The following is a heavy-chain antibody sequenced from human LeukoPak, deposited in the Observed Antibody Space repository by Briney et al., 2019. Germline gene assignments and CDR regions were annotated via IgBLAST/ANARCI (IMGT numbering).Heavy chain of an antibody. CDR3: ARDRRWGSSSWYGHTLGY. J-gene: IGHJ4*02. D-gene: IGHD6-13*01. CDR1: GGSISSSRYY. CDR2: VYYSGST. Sequence: SETLSLTCTVSGGSISSSRYYWGWIRQSPGKGLEWIGSVYYSGSTYYNPSLKSRVTISVDTSKNQFSLKLSSVTAADTAVYYCARDRRWGSSSWYGHTLGYWGQGTLVTVSS. V-gene: IGHV4-39*07.